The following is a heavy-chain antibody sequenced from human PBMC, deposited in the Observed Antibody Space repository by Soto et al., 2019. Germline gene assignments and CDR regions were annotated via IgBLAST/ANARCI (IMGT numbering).Heavy chain of an antibody. Sequence: ASVKVSCKASGYTFTSYGISWVRQAPGQGLEWMGWISAYNGNTNYAQKFQGRVTMTTDTSTSTAYMELRSLRSDDTAVYYCARDMSLVTTTTFDYWGQGTLVTVSS. CDR2: ISAYNGNT. CDR3: ARDMSLVTTTTFDY. V-gene: IGHV1-18*01. D-gene: IGHD4-17*01. CDR1: GYTFTSYG. J-gene: IGHJ4*02.